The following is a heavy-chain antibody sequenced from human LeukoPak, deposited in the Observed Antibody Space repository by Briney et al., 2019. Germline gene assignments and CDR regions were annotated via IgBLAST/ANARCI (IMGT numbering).Heavy chain of an antibody. Sequence: PGGSLRLSCAASGFTFSSYEMNWVRQAPGKGLEWVSYISSGGSIIYYADSVKGRFTISRDNAKNSLYLQMSSLRAEDTAVYYCARESQSAYYFDSSAYEDAFDIWGQGTMVTVSS. V-gene: IGHV3-48*03. CDR3: ARESQSAYYFDSSAYEDAFDI. CDR1: GFTFSSYE. D-gene: IGHD3-22*01. J-gene: IGHJ3*02. CDR2: ISSGGSII.